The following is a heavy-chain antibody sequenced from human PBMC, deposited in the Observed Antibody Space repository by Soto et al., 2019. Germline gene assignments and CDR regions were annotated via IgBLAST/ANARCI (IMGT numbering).Heavy chain of an antibody. D-gene: IGHD2-2*01. V-gene: IGHV4-31*03. CDR2: IYYSGST. CDR1: GGSISSGGYY. J-gene: IGHJ3*02. CDR3: ARDGLGYCSSTSCYDAFDI. Sequence: SETLSLTCTVSGGSISSGGYYWSWIRQHPGKGLEWIGYIYYSGSTYYNPSLKSRVTISVDTSKNQFSLKLSSVTAADTAVYYCARDGLGYCSSTSCYDAFDIWGQGTMVTVSS.